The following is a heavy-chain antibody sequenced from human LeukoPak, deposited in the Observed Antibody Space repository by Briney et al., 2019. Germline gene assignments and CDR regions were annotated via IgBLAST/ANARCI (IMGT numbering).Heavy chain of an antibody. V-gene: IGHV3-66*01. Sequence: GGSLRLSCEASGFTVSSSYMSWVRRAPGKGLEWVSVIYSGGSTDYKDSVKDRFIISRDNSKNTLYLQMNSLRAEDTAVYYCAKEMATMNAFDIWGQGKMVTVSS. J-gene: IGHJ3*02. CDR3: AKEMATMNAFDI. CDR1: GFTVSSSY. D-gene: IGHD5-24*01. CDR2: IYSGGST.